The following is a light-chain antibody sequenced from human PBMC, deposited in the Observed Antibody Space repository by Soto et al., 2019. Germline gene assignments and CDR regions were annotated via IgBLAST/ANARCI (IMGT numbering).Light chain of an antibody. CDR2: DAS. Sequence: EIVLTQSPGTLSLSPGERATLSCRASQSVSSSLAWYKQRPGQAPRLLVYDASSRATGIPDRFSGSGSGTDFTLTISRLEPEDCAGYYCQQYGSSRTVGRGTKVEIK. CDR1: QSVSSS. J-gene: IGKJ4*02. CDR3: QQYGSSRT. V-gene: IGKV3-20*01.